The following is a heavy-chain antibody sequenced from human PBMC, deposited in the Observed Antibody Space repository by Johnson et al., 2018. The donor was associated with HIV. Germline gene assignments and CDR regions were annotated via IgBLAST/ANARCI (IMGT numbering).Heavy chain of an antibody. CDR3: AKDHPVVAERTGAFDI. CDR2: ISGSDGAI. CDR1: GFTFSDSY. V-gene: IGHV3-11*04. Sequence: QVQLVESGGGWVKPGGSLSLSCAASGFTFSDSYMNWIRQAPGKGLEWVSYISGSDGAIWYADSVKGRFTISRDNSKNTLYLQMNSLRAEDTAVYYCAKDHPVVAERTGAFDIWGQGTMVTVSS. D-gene: IGHD2-15*01. J-gene: IGHJ3*02.